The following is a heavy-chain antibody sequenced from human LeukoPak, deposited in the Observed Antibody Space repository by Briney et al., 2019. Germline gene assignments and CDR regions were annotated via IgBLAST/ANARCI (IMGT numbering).Heavy chain of an antibody. J-gene: IGHJ4*02. V-gene: IGHV3-15*01. D-gene: IGHD3-10*01. CDR2: IKSKTDGGTT. CDR3: TTELWFGELLSDY. CDR1: GFTFSNAW. Sequence: GGSLRLSCAASGFTFSNAWMSWVRQAPGKGLEWVGRIKSKTDGGTTDYAAPVKGRFTISRDDSKNTLYLQMDSLKTEDTAVYYCTTELWFGELLSDYWGQGTLVTVSS.